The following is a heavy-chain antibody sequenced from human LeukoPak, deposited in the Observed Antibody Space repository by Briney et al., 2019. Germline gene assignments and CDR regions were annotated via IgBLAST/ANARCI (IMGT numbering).Heavy chain of an antibody. Sequence: GASVKVSCKAAGYTFTGLYLHWVRQAPGQGLEWMGWINPNSGGTDFAQKFQGRVTMTRDTSISTAYMELSRLTSDDTAVYFCARGAKGFDYWGQGPLVTVSS. CDR1: GYTFTGLY. V-gene: IGHV1-2*02. CDR3: ARGAKGFDY. J-gene: IGHJ4*02. CDR2: INPNSGGT.